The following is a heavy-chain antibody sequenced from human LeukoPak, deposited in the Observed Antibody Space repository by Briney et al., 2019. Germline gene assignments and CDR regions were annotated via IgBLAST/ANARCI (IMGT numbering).Heavy chain of an antibody. CDR1: GGSISSGGYY. V-gene: IGHV4-31*03. CDR3: ARATTIFGVVIDY. CDR2: IYYSGST. D-gene: IGHD3-3*01. J-gene: IGHJ4*02. Sequence: PSETLSLTCTVSGGSISSGGYYWSWIRQHPGKGLEWIGYIYYSGSTYYNPSLKSRVTISVDTSKNQFSLKLSSVTAADTAVYYCARATTIFGVVIDYWGQGTLVTVSS.